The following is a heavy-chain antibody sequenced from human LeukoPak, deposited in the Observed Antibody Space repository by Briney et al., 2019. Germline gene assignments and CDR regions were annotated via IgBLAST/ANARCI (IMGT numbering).Heavy chain of an antibody. CDR1: GFTLSSYD. V-gene: IGHV3-13*01. D-gene: IGHD3-10*01. Sequence: GGSLRLSCAASGFTLSSYDMHWVRQVTGKGLEWVSAIGVAGDTYYPGSVKGRFIITGENAKNSLYLQMNSLRAEDTAVYYCAKGPYYYGSGTYYNPFDYWGQGTLVTVSS. J-gene: IGHJ4*02. CDR3: AKGPYYYGSGTYYNPFDY. CDR2: IGVAGDT.